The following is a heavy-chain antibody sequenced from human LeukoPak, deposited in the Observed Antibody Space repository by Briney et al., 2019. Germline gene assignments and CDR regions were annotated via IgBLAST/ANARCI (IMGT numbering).Heavy chain of an antibody. CDR3: AKGLQWELPCDY. J-gene: IGHJ4*02. D-gene: IGHD1-26*01. CDR2: ISGGGASGGRT. V-gene: IGHV3-23*01. CDR1: GFTFSSYW. Sequence: GGSLRLSCEASGFTFSSYWMTWVRQAPGKGLEWVSAISGGGASGGRTYYADAVKGRFTISRDNSKNTLYLQMNSLRAEDTAVYYCAKGLQWELPCDYWGQGTLVTVSS.